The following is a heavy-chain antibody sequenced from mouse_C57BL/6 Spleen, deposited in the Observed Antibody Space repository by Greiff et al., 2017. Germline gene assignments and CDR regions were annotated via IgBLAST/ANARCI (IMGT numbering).Heavy chain of an antibody. CDR1: GYTFTSYG. CDR2: IYPRSGNT. Sequence: VHLVESGAELARPGASVKLSCKASGYTFTSYGISWVKQRTGQGLEWIGEIYPRSGNTYYNEKFKGKATLTADKSSSTAYMELRSLTSEDSAVYFCARSNYEAMDYWGQGTSVTVSS. D-gene: IGHD2-5*01. CDR3: ARSNYEAMDY. V-gene: IGHV1-81*01. J-gene: IGHJ4*01.